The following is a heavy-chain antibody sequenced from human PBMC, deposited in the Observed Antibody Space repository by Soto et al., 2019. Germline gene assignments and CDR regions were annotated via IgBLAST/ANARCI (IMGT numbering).Heavy chain of an antibody. J-gene: IGHJ4*02. CDR2: INPSGGRT. CDR3: ARAGENYGSGTFSPPLRYYFNS. D-gene: IGHD3-10*01. CDR1: GYTFTTHY. Sequence: QVQLVQSGTEVKKPGASVKVSCKASGYTFTTHYMHWVRQAPGQGLEWMGIINPSGGRTTYALKLQGRFTTTVDTATNTVYVELTSLRSEETAIYFCARAGENYGSGTFSPPLRYYFNSWGQGTLVTVSS. V-gene: IGHV1-46*04.